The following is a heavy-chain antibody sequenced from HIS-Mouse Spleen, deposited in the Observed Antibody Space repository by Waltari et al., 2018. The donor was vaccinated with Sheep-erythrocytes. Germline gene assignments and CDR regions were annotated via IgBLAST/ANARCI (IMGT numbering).Heavy chain of an antibody. CDR3: AREVGEDYYYYYGMDV. J-gene: IGHJ6*02. D-gene: IGHD3-10*01. Sequence: QLQLQESGPGLVKPSETLSLTCTVSGGPISSSSYYWGWIRQPPGKGLEWIGSIYYSGSTYYNPSLKSRVTISVDTSKNQFSLKLSSVTAADTAVYYCAREVGEDYYYYYGMDVWGQGTTVTVSS. CDR1: GGPISSSSYY. CDR2: IYYSGST. V-gene: IGHV4-39*07.